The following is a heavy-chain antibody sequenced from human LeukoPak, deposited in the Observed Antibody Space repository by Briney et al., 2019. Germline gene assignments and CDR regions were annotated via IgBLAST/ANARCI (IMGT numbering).Heavy chain of an antibody. V-gene: IGHV5-51*01. Sequence: GGSLRLSCKGSGFNFTNHWTSWVRQMPGKGLEWMAIIYPGDSHTKYSPSFQGQVTISADKSISTAYLQWSSLKASDTAIYYCARQDDYGDYVWFGPWGQGTLVTVSS. CDR1: GFNFTNHW. CDR3: ARQDDYGDYVWFGP. J-gene: IGHJ5*02. D-gene: IGHD4-17*01. CDR2: IYPGDSHT.